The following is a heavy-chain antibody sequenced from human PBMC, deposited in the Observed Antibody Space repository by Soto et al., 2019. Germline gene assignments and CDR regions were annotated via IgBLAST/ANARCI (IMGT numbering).Heavy chain of an antibody. CDR2: ISHDGIRQ. D-gene: IGHD6-25*01. J-gene: IGHJ4*02. Sequence: PGGSLRLSCEASGFSFSTVGMHWVRQAPGKGLEWVALISHDGIRQYYADSVKGRFTVSRDNSRDTVALQMNGLRREDTAIYYCAKDRGYINSPFDLWGQGTLVTVSS. CDR3: AKDRGYINSPFDL. V-gene: IGHV3-30*18. CDR1: GFSFSTVG.